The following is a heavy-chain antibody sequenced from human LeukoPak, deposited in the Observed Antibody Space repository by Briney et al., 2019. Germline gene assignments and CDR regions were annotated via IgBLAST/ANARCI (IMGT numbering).Heavy chain of an antibody. CDR2: IYHSGST. Sequence: PSQTLSLTCAVSGGPISSGGYSWSWIRQPPGKGLEWIGYIYHSGSTYYNPSLKSRVTISVDRSKNQFSLKLSSVTAADTAVYYCARVDGSGSYQLFDYWGQGTLVTVSS. V-gene: IGHV4-30-2*01. CDR3: ARVDGSGSYQLFDY. J-gene: IGHJ4*02. CDR1: GGPISSGGYS. D-gene: IGHD3-10*01.